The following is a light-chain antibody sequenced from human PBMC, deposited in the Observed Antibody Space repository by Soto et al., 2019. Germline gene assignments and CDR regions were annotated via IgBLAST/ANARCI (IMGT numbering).Light chain of an antibody. CDR2: AAS. J-gene: IGKJ1*01. CDR1: QSISSY. CDR3: QQSYSTLPWT. Sequence: EIPMTQVPSALCDSLVHSVTISCRPSQSISSYLNWYQQKPGKAPQLLIYAASSLQSGVPSRFSGSGAATAFTLTISSLQPEDFAAYYCQQSYSTLPWTCGHGTKVDIK. V-gene: IGKV1-39*01.